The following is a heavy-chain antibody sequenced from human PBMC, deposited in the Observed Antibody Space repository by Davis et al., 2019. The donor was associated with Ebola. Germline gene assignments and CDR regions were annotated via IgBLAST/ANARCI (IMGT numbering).Heavy chain of an antibody. Sequence: PGGSLRLSCAASGFTFRNFGMHWVRQAPGKGLEWVAIIYYDASNKYYADSVKGRFAISRDNPKNMLYLEMNSLRAEDTAVYYCARDRSVRYFDLWGRGTLVTVSS. CDR2: IYYDASNK. CDR1: GFTFRNFG. J-gene: IGHJ2*01. V-gene: IGHV3-30*12. CDR3: ARDRSVRYFDL.